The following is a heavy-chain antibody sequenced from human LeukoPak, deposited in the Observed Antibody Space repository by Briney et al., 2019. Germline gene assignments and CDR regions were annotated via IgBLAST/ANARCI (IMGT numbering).Heavy chain of an antibody. CDR2: IKQDGSEK. CDR3: AGSGWQVYLDY. D-gene: IGHD6-19*01. V-gene: IGHV3-7*01. CDR1: GFTFSRFW. Sequence: PGGSLRLSCAASGFTFSRFWMTWVRQAPGKGLEWVANIKQDGSEKYYVDSVKGRFTISRDNAKNSLYLQMNSLRAKDTAVHYCAGSGWQVYLDYWGQGTLVTVSS. J-gene: IGHJ4*02.